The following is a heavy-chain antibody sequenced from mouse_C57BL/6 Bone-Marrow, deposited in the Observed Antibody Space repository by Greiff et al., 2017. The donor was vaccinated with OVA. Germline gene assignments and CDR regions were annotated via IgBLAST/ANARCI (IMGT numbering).Heavy chain of an antibody. CDR2: IWSGGST. D-gene: IGHD1-3*01. Sequence: VQLVESGPGLVQPSQSLSITCTVSGFSLTSYGVHWVRQSPGKGLEWLGVIWSGGSTDYNAAFISRLSISKDNSKSQVFFKMNSLQADDTAIYYCASYKGGFAYWGQGTLVTVSA. V-gene: IGHV2-2*01. J-gene: IGHJ3*01. CDR1: GFSLTSYG. CDR3: ASYKGGFAY.